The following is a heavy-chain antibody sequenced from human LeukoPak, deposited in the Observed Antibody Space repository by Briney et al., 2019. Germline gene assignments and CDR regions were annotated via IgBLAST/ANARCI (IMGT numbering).Heavy chain of an antibody. CDR3: ARVPSSGSYPSFFDY. CDR1: GFTFSRNG. J-gene: IGHJ4*02. Sequence: GGSLRLSCAASGFTFSRNGMHWVRQAPGKGLEWVAVIWYDGSNKYYADSVKGRFTISRDNSKSTLYLQMNSLRAEDTAVYYCARVPSSGSYPSFFDYWGQGTLVTVSS. V-gene: IGHV3-33*01. CDR2: IWYDGSNK. D-gene: IGHD1-26*01.